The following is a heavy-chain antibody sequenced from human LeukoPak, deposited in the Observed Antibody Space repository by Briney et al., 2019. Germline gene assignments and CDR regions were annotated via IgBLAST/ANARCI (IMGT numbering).Heavy chain of an antibody. CDR1: GFKFDDYG. CDR3: ARDRCSSTSCYNKPNWFDP. CDR2: INWNGGSR. V-gene: IGHV3-20*01. D-gene: IGHD2-2*02. J-gene: IGHJ5*02. Sequence: PGGFLSLSCAASGFKFDDYGMSWVRQVPGKGLEWVSGINWNGGSRGYADSVKGRFTISRDNAKNSVYLQMNSLRSEDTAFYHCARDRCSSTSCYNKPNWFDPWGQGTLVPVSS.